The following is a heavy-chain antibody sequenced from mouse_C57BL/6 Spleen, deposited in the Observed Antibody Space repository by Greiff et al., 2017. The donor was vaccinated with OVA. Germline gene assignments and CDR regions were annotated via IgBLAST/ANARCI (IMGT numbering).Heavy chain of an antibody. Sequence: EVQLQQSGAELVRPGASVKLSCTASGFNIKDDYMHWVKQRPEQGLEWIGWIDPENGDTEYASKFQGKATITADTSSNTAYLQLSSLTSEDTAVYYCTTIPYYYGSSYYFDYWGQGTTLTVSS. CDR2: IDPENGDT. V-gene: IGHV14-4*01. D-gene: IGHD1-1*01. CDR1: GFNIKDDY. J-gene: IGHJ2*01. CDR3: TTIPYYYGSSYYFDY.